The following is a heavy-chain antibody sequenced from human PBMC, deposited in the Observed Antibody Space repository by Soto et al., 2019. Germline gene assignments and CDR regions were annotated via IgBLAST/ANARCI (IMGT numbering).Heavy chain of an antibody. J-gene: IGHJ4*02. V-gene: IGHV5-51*01. D-gene: IGHD6-6*01. Sequence: GESLKISCKGSGYSFTSYWIGWVRQMPGKGLEWMGIIYPGDSDTRYSPSFQGQVTISADKSISTAYLQWSSLKASDTAMYYCARLLEYSSALSLPLIDYWGQGTLVTVSS. CDR3: ARLLEYSSALSLPLIDY. CDR2: IYPGDSDT. CDR1: GYSFTSYW.